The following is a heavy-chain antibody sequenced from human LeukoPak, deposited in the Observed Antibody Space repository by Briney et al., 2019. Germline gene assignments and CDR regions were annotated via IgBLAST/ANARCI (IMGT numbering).Heavy chain of an antibody. V-gene: IGHV3-23*01. D-gene: IGHD3-10*01. CDR3: AKRPRGNYLDPFDY. CDR2: ISGSGGST. CDR1: GFTFSSYA. Sequence: PGGPLRLSCAASGFTFSSYAMSWVRQAPGKGLEWVSGISGSGGSTYYADSVKGRSTISRDNSKNRLYLQMNSLRAEDTAVYYCAKRPRGNYLDPFDYWGQGTLVTVSS. J-gene: IGHJ4*02.